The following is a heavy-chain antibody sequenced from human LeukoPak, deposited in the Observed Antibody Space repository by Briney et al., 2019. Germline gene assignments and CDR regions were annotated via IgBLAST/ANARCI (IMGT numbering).Heavy chain of an antibody. D-gene: IGHD6-13*01. CDR2: IYHSGGT. CDR3: PTARSPSFRIAAAAAGYYFDY. CDR1: GYSISSGYY. V-gene: IGHV4-38-2*02. J-gene: IGHJ4*02. Sequence: SETLSLTCTVSGYSISSGYYWGWIRQPPGKGLGWIGSIYHSGGTYYNPSPKSRVTISVDTSKNQFSLKLRSVTAADTAVYYFPTARSPSFRIAAAAAGYYFDYWGQGTLXXVSS.